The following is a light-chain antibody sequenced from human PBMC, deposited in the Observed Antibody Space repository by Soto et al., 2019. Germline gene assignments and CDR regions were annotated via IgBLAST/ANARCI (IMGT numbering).Light chain of an antibody. J-gene: IGKJ2*03. V-gene: IGKV3-15*01. Sequence: EIMMTQSPATLSVSPGERATLSCRASQSVSSNLAWYQQRPGQAPRLLIYGASTRATGIPARFSGSGSGTDFTLTISSLQSEDFAVYYCQQYNNWLSSFGQGTKLEIK. CDR3: QQYNNWLSS. CDR2: GAS. CDR1: QSVSSN.